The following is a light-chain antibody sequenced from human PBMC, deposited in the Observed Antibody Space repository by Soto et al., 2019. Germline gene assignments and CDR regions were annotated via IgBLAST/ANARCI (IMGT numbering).Light chain of an antibody. CDR2: LGS. V-gene: IGKV2-28*01. CDR3: MQALQTPIT. J-gene: IGKJ5*01. Sequence: DIVMTQSPLSLPVTPGEPASISCRSSQSLLHSNGYNYLDWYLQKTGQSPQLRIYLGSNRASGVTDRFSGSGSGTDFTLKISRGEAEDVGVYYCMQALQTPITFGQGTRLEIK. CDR1: QSLLHSNGYNY.